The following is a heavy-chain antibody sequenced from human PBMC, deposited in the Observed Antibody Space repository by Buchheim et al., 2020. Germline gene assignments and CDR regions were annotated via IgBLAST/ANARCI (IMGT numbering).Heavy chain of an antibody. CDR3: ARDWPYFEY. CDR2: IRGSGSLI. V-gene: IGHV3-48*01. CDR1: GFSFSSYS. Sequence: EVQLVESGGGLVQPGGSLSLSCAASGFSFSSYSMNWVRQAPGKGLEWLSYIRGSGSLIYYADSVKGRFTVSRDNAKSSLSLQMNSLTAADTAVYYCARDWPYFEYWGQG. J-gene: IGHJ4*02.